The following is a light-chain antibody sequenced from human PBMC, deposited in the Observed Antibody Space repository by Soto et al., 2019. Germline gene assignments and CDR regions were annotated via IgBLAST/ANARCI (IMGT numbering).Light chain of an antibody. J-gene: IGKJ4*01. Sequence: EIVMTQSPDTLSVSPGERATLSCRASQSVSSNLAWYQQKPGQAPRLLIYGASTRATGIPARFSGSGSGTEFTLTISSLQSEDFAVYYCQQYNNWPPPLTFGGGTKVEFK. V-gene: IGKV3-15*01. CDR2: GAS. CDR3: QQYNNWPPPLT. CDR1: QSVSSN.